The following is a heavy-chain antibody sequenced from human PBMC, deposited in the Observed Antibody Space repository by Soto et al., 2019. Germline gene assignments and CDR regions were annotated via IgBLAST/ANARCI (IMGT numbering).Heavy chain of an antibody. CDR1: GGTFSSYT. CDR3: ARGGSGYPTLFDY. V-gene: IGHV1-69*02. D-gene: IGHD3-3*01. J-gene: IGHJ4*02. Sequence: QVQLVQSGAEVKKPGSSVKVSCKASGGTFSSYTISWVRQAPGQGLEWMGRIIPILGIANYAQKFQGRVTITADKSTSTAYMELSSLRSEDTAVYYRARGGSGYPTLFDYWGQGTLVTVSS. CDR2: IIPILGIA.